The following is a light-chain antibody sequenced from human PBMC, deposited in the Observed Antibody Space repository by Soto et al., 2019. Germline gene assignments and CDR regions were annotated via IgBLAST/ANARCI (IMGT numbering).Light chain of an antibody. CDR1: QSVRNY. Sequence: EIVLTQSPATLSLSPGEGATLSCRASQSVRNYLAWYQQKPGQAPRLLNYDAFKRATGIPARCSGSGSGTDFTLTISRLEPEDFAVYYCQQRTNWLTFGGGTKVEIK. V-gene: IGKV3-11*01. J-gene: IGKJ4*01. CDR3: QQRTNWLT. CDR2: DAF.